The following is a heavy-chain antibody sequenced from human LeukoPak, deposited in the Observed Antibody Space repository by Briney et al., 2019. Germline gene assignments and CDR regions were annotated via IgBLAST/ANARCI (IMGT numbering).Heavy chain of an antibody. CDR1: GGSISSYY. CDR2: IYYSGST. CDR3: AGELLTWGAFDI. V-gene: IGHV4-59*08. Sequence: SETLSLTCTVSGGSISSYYWSWIRQPLGKGLEWIGYIYYSGSTNYNPSLKSRVTISVDTSKNQFSLKLSSVTAADTAVYYCAGELLTWGAFDIWGQGTMVTVSS. J-gene: IGHJ3*02. D-gene: IGHD1-26*01.